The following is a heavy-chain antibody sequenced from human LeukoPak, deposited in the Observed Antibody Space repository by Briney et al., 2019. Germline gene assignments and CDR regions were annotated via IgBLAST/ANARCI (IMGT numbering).Heavy chain of an antibody. CDR2: IRSKAYGGTT. V-gene: IGHV3-49*04. J-gene: IGHJ4*02. Sequence: GRSLRLSRTVSGFTFCDYAMSGVRQAPGEGLEWGVLIRSKAYGGTTEYAASVKGRFTISRDDSKRIAYLQMNSLKTEDTAVYYCNKCFGSGWYRYYFDYWGQGTLVTVSS. CDR3: NKCFGSGWYRYYFDY. CDR1: GFTFCDYA. D-gene: IGHD6-19*01.